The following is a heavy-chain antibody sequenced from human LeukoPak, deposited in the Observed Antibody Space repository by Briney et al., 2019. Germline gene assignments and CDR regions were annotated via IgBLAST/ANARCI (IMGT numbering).Heavy chain of an antibody. CDR2: INHSGST. D-gene: IGHD3-10*01. Sequence: SETLSLTCAVYGGSFSGYYWSWIRQPPGKGLEWIGEINHSGSTNYNPSLKSRVTISVDTSKNQFSLKLSSVTAADTAVYYCARVEGSYYMDVWGKGTTVTVSS. CDR1: GGSFSGYY. CDR3: ARVEGSYYMDV. J-gene: IGHJ6*03. V-gene: IGHV4-34*01.